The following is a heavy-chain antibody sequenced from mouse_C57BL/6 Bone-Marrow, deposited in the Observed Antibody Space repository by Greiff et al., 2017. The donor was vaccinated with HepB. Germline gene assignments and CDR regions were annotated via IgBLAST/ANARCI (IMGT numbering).Heavy chain of an antibody. Sequence: QVQLKESGAELVRPGASVTLSCKASGYTFTDYEMHWVKQTPVHGLEWIGAIDPETGGTAYNQKFKGKAILTADKSSSTAYMELRSLTSEDSAVYYCTRRIYYGSLDYWGQGTTLTVSS. CDR3: TRRIYYGSLDY. D-gene: IGHD1-1*01. J-gene: IGHJ2*01. CDR2: IDPETGGT. CDR1: GYTFTDYE. V-gene: IGHV1-15*01.